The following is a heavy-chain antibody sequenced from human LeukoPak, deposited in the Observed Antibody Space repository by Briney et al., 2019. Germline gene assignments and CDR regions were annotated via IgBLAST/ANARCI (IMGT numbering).Heavy chain of an antibody. J-gene: IGHJ5*02. D-gene: IGHD5-12*01. CDR1: GFTFSSYA. Sequence: HPGGSLRLSCAASGFTFSSYAMHWVRQAPGKGLEWVAVISYDGSNKYYADSVKGRFTISRDNAKNSLYLQMNSLRAEDTAVYYCARVLSVATILPEWVPPGNWFDPWGQGTLVTVSS. CDR3: ARVLSVATILPEWVPPGNWFDP. V-gene: IGHV3-30-3*01. CDR2: ISYDGSNK.